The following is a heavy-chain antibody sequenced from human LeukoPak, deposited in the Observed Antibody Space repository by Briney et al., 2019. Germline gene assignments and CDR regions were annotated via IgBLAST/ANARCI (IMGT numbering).Heavy chain of an antibody. J-gene: IGHJ6*02. Sequence: GGSLRLSCAASGFTFSNAWMSWVRQAPGKGLEWVGRIKSKTDGGTTDYAAPVKGRFTISRDDSKNTLYLQMNSLRAEDTAVYYCVNGFDHRYYGMDVWGQGTTVIVSS. CDR2: IKSKTDGGTT. CDR1: GFTFSNAW. V-gene: IGHV3-15*01. CDR3: VNGFDHRYYGMDV. D-gene: IGHD3-9*01.